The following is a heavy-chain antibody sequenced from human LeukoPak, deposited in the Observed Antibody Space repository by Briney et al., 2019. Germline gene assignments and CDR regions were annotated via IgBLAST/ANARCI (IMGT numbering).Heavy chain of an antibody. CDR3: ARLYSGTRPPDY. D-gene: IGHD3-10*01. CDR2: INYSGRT. CDR1: GGSISSTTYY. J-gene: IGHJ4*02. V-gene: IGHV4-39*01. Sequence: SGTLSLTCTVSGGSISSTTYYWGWVRQPPGKGLEWIGSINYSGRTYYNPSLKSRVTISVDTSKNQFSLKLRSMTAADTAVYYSARLYSGTRPPDYWGQGTLVTVSS.